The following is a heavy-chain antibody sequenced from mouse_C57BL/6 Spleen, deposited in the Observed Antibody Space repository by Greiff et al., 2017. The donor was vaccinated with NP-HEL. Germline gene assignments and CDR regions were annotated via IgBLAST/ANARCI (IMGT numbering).Heavy chain of an antibody. CDR3: ARHDYYGSSYGYWYFDV. V-gene: IGHV5-9*01. J-gene: IGHJ1*03. Sequence: EVQLVESGGGLVKPGGSLKLSCAASGFTFSSYTMSWVRQTPEKRLEWVATISGGGGNTYYPDSVKGRFTISRDNAKNTLYLQMSSLRSEDTALYYCARHDYYGSSYGYWYFDVWGTGTTVTVSS. CDR1: GFTFSSYT. CDR2: ISGGGGNT. D-gene: IGHD1-1*01.